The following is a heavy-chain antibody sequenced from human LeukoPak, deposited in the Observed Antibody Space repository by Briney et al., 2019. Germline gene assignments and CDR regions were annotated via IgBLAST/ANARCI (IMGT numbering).Heavy chain of an antibody. CDR3: IRALSGTEDY. V-gene: IGHV3-30*02. J-gene: IGHJ4*02. D-gene: IGHD2-15*01. CDR2: IRYDGSNK. CDR1: GFTFSSYG. Sequence: GGSLRLSCAASGFTFSSYGMHWVRQAPGKGLQWVAFIRYDGSNKDYVDSVKGRFTISRDNSKNTLYLQMNSLRAEDTAVYYCIRALSGTEDYWGQGTLVTVSS.